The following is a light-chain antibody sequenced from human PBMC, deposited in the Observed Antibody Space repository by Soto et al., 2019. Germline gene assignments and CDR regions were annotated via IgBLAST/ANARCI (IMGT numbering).Light chain of an antibody. CDR3: CSYAGSSPYV. V-gene: IGLV2-23*02. CDR2: EVS. Sequence: QSALTQPASVSGSPGQTITISCTGTSSDVGSYNLVSWYQQHPGKAPKLMIYEVSKRPSGVSNRFSGSKSGNTASLKISGLQDEEEADYYCCSYAGSSPYVFGTGTKVTVL. J-gene: IGLJ1*01. CDR1: SSDVGSYNL.